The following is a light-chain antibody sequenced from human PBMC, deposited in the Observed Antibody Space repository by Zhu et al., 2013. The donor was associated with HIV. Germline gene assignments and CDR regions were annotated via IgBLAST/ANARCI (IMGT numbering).Light chain of an antibody. Sequence: QSVLTQPPSVSGAPGQRVTISCTGSSSNIGAGSDVQWYQQLPGTAPKVLIYGNTNRPSGVPDRFSGSRSGTSASLAITGLQADDEADYYCQSYDSTTLYVFGTGTKVTVL. CDR2: GNT. CDR3: QSYDSTTLYV. CDR1: SSNIGAGSD. J-gene: IGLJ1*01. V-gene: IGLV1-40*01.